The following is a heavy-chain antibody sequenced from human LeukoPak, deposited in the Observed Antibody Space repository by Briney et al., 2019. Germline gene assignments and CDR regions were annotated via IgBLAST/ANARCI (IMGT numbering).Heavy chain of an antibody. V-gene: IGHV3-30*02. J-gene: IGHJ4*02. D-gene: IGHD3-10*01. CDR1: GFTFSSYG. Sequence: GGSLRLSCAASGFTFSSYGMHWVRQAPGKGLEWVAFIRYDGSNKYYADSVKGRFTISRDNSKNTLYLQMNSLRAEDTAVYYCARGAIWFGEHHCFDYWGQGTLVTVSS. CDR2: IRYDGSNK. CDR3: ARGAIWFGEHHCFDY.